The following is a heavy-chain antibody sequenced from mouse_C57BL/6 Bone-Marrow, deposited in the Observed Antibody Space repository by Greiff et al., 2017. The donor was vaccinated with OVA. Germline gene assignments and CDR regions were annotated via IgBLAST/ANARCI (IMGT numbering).Heavy chain of an antibody. CDR1: GYTFTSYW. J-gene: IGHJ2*01. D-gene: IGHD2-5*01. CDR3: ASLGRDYSNYF. V-gene: IGHV1-64*01. CDR2: IHPNSGST. Sequence: VQLQQPGAELVKPGASVKLSCKASGYTFTSYWMHWVKQRPGQGLEWIGMIHPNSGSTNYNEKFKSKATLTVDKSSSTAYMQLSSLTSEDSAVYYCASLGRDYSNYFWGQGTTLTVSS.